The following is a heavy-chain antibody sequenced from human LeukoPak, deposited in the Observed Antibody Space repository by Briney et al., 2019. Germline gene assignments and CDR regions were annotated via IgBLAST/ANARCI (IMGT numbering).Heavy chain of an antibody. V-gene: IGHV3-21*01. CDR1: GFTFNTYS. D-gene: IGHD6-6*01. CDR2: ISSNSRDI. Sequence: GGSLRLSCAASGFTFNTYSMNWVRQAPGKGLEWVSSISSNSRDISYADSVKRRFTISRDNAKNSLHLQMNSLRAEDTAVYYCARDDRDISSYRFDYWGQEILVTVSS. CDR3: ARDDRDISSYRFDY. J-gene: IGHJ4*02.